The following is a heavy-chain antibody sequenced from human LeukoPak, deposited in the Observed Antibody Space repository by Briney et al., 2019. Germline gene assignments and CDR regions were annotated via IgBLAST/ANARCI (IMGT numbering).Heavy chain of an antibody. D-gene: IGHD6-6*01. CDR1: GFTFSDYY. J-gene: IGHJ4*02. V-gene: IGHV3-11*01. CDR3: AKAQHGYTNSPFDY. CDR2: ISSSGSTI. Sequence: GGSLRLSCAASGFTFSDYYMSWIRQAPGKGLEWVSYISSSGSTIYYADSVKGRFTISRDNAKNSLYLQMNSLRAEDTAVYYCAKAQHGYTNSPFDYWGQGTVVTVSS.